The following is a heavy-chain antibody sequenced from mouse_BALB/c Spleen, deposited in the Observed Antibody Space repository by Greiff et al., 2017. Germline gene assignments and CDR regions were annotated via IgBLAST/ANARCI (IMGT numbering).Heavy chain of an antibody. V-gene: IGHV2-9*02. J-gene: IGHJ1*01. CDR1: GFSLTSYG. Sequence: VQRVESGPGLVAPSQSLSITCTVSGFSLTSYGVHWVRQPPGKGLEWLGVIWAGGSTNYNSALMSRQSISKDNSKSQVFLKMNSLQTDDTAMYYCARDEGYYNGWYVDDWGEGTTVTVSS. D-gene: IGHD2-12*01. CDR2: IWAGGST. CDR3: ARDEGYYNGWYVDD.